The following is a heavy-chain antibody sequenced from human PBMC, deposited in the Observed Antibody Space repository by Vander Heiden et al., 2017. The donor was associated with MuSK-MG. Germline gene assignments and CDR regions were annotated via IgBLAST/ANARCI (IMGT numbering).Heavy chain of an antibody. Sequence: QVQLQESGPGLVKPSETLSLTCAVSGYSISSGYYWGWIRQPPGKGLEWIGSIYHSGNTYYNPSLKSRVTISVDTSKNQFSLRLNSVTAADTAVFYCARLFYGDYSGIEYWGQGTLVTVSS. CDR2: IYHSGNT. D-gene: IGHD4-17*01. V-gene: IGHV4-38-2*01. CDR3: ARLFYGDYSGIEY. J-gene: IGHJ4*02. CDR1: GYSISSGYY.